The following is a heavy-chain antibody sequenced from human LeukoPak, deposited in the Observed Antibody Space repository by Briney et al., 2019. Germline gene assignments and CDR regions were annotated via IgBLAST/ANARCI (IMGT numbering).Heavy chain of an antibody. CDR2: IYPGDSDT. V-gene: IGHV5-51*01. J-gene: IGHJ4*02. D-gene: IGHD6-13*01. CDR1: GYSFTSYW. Sequence: RGESLKISCKGSGYSFTSYWIGWVRQMPGKGLEWMGIIYPGDSDTRYSPSFQGQVTISADKSISTAYLQWSSLKASDTAMYYCARKSIAAAGIFDYWGQGTLVTVSS. CDR3: ARKSIAAAGIFDY.